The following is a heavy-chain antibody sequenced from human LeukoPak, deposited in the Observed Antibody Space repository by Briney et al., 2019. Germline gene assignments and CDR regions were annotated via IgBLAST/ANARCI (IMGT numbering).Heavy chain of an antibody. J-gene: IGHJ4*02. D-gene: IGHD1-26*01. V-gene: IGHV1-69*05. Sequence: SVKVSCKASGGTFSSYAISWVRQAPGQGLEWMGGIIPIFGTANYAQKFQGRVTITTDESTSTVYMELSSLRSEDTAVYYCARRGNDSGTLGYWGQGTLVTVSS. CDR2: IIPIFGTA. CDR1: GGTFSSYA. CDR3: ARRGNDSGTLGY.